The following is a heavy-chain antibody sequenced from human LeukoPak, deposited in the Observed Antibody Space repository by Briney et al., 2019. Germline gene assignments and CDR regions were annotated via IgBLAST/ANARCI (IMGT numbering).Heavy chain of an antibody. D-gene: IGHD3-3*01. V-gene: IGHV3-43*02. CDR1: RLTFDDYA. Sequence: PGGSLRLSLAGSRLTFDDYAMHGVRQAPGKGVEWVCLICGYGGSTDYADSVKGRFTISRDNSKNSLYLQMISLRTEDTALYYCAKVVSSGPPGKLHPWMDVWGQGTTVAVSS. J-gene: IGHJ6*02. CDR2: ICGYGGST. CDR3: AKVVSSGPPGKLHPWMDV.